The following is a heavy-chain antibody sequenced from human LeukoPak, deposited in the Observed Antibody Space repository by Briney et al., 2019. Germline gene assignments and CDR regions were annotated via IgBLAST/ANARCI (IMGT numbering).Heavy chain of an antibody. V-gene: IGHV4-59*01. CDR3: ARGGYYYVDV. CDR2: IFYNGNT. Sequence: SETLSLTCTVSGGSISPYYWSWIRQPPGKGLEWIAYIFYNGNTNYNPSLKSRVTISLDTSKKQFSLKVSSVTAADTAVYYCARGGYYYVDVWGKGTTVTVSS. CDR1: GGSISPYY. J-gene: IGHJ6*03.